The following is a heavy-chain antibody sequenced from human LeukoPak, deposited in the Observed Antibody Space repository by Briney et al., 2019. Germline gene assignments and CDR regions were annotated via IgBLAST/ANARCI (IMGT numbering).Heavy chain of an antibody. CDR3: ARTGGFGPDYYYYSKDV. Sequence: GGALRLSCVGSGCTFHRYEMNGVRQAGGKGREGIAFINASGSTIYYADSVRGRFTTSRDNAKHSLYLQMQSLRAEERGLYYCARTGGFGPDYYYYSKDVWGKGTTVTVSS. D-gene: IGHD3-10*01. CDR1: GCTFHRYE. J-gene: IGHJ6*03. V-gene: IGHV3-48*03. CDR2: INASGSTI.